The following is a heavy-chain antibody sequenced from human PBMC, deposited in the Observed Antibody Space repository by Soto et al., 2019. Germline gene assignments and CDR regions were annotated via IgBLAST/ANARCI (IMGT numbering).Heavy chain of an antibody. Sequence: SETLSLTCTVSGGSISSGDYYWSWIRQPPGKGLEWIGYIYYSGSTYYNPSLKSRVTISVDTSKNQFSLKLSSVTAADTAVYYCAREGEHCSSTSCQTGEVYFDYWGQGTLVTVSS. CDR1: GGSISSGDYY. CDR2: IYYSGST. V-gene: IGHV4-30-4*01. J-gene: IGHJ4*02. CDR3: AREGEHCSSTSCQTGEVYFDY. D-gene: IGHD2-2*01.